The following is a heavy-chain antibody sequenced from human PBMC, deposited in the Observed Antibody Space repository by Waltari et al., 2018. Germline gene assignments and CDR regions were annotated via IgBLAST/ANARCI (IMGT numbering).Heavy chain of an antibody. J-gene: IGHJ4*02. CDR2: IIPIRGIA. V-gene: IGHV1-69*02. CDR3: ASNGGDTAMVSLDY. CDR1: GGTFSSYT. Sequence: QVQLVQSGAEVKKPGSSVKVSCKASGGTFSSYTISWVRQAPGQGLEWMGRIIPIRGIANYAQKFQGRVTITADKSTSTAYMELSSLRSEDTAVYYCASNGGDTAMVSLDYWGQGTLVTVSS. D-gene: IGHD5-18*01.